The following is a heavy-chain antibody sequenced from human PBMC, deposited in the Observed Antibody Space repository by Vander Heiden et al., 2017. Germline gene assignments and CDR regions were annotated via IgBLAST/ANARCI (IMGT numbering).Heavy chain of an antibody. CDR2: IKQDGSEK. V-gene: IGHV3-7*01. Sequence: GGGLVQPGGSLRLSCAASGFTFSSYCMSWARQAPGKGLEWVANIKQDGSEKYYVDSVKGRFTISRDNAKNSLYLQMNSLRAEDTAVYYCARSLLLGTYYYDSSGYRAFDIWGQGTMVTVSS. CDR1: GFTFSSYC. CDR3: ARSLLLGTYYYDSSGYRAFDI. J-gene: IGHJ3*02. D-gene: IGHD3-22*01.